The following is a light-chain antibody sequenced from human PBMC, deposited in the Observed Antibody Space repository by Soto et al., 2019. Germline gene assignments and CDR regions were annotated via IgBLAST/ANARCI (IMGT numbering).Light chain of an antibody. J-gene: IGKJ5*01. CDR2: DAS. V-gene: IGKV1-9*01. CDR3: QQLDSYPIT. CDR1: QGISSY. Sequence: DIQLTQSPSFLSASVGDRVTITCRASQGISSYLAWYQQKPGQAPNLLIYDASTLQSGVPSRFGGSGSGTEFTLTISSLQPEDFATFYCQQLDSYPITFGQGTRLEIK.